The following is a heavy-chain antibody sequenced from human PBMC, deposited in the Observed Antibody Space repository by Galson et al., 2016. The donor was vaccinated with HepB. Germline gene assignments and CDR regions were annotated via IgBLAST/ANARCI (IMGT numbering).Heavy chain of an antibody. V-gene: IGHV6-1*01. CDR1: GDSVSSNSAV. J-gene: IGHJ4*02. CDR3: TRGFEYSSGWYYFDH. D-gene: IGHD6-19*01. Sequence: CALSGDSVSSNSAVWNWIRQSPSRGLEWLGRTFYKSKWYNDNAVTVKSRIPVNADTSKNQFSLHLNSVTPDDTAVYYCTRGFEYSSGWYYFDHWGQGTLVTVSS. CDR2: TFYKSKWYN.